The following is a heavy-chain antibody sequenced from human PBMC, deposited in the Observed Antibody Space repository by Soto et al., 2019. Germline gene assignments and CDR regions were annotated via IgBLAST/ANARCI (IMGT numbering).Heavy chain of an antibody. D-gene: IGHD3-10*02. CDR1: GFTFSYYN. V-gene: IGHV3-21*01. J-gene: IGHJ5*01. CDR3: AREEGGKFCSLDS. Sequence: PGGSLRLSCAAPGFTFSYYNMHWVRQAPGKGLEWVSSITSHDGSTFYADSVKGRFTISRDNAKSSLCLQMNSLGAEDTAVYYCAREEGGKFCSLDSWGQGTLVTVSS. CDR2: ITSHDGST.